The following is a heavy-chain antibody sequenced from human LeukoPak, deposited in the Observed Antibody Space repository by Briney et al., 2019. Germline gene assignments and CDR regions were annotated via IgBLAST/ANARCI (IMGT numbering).Heavy chain of an antibody. Sequence: GGSLRLSCAPSGFTFSSYWMHRVRQAPGKGLVWVSRINTDGSSTSYADSVKGRFTISRDNAKNTLYLQMNSLRAEDTAVYYCARGRQVDRYYFDYWGQGTLVTVSS. CDR3: ARGRQVDRYYFDY. CDR1: GFTFSSYW. CDR2: INTDGSST. J-gene: IGHJ4*02. D-gene: IGHD3/OR15-3a*01. V-gene: IGHV3-74*01.